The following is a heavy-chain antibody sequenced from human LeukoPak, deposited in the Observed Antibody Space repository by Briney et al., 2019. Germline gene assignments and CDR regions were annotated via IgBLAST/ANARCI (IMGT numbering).Heavy chain of an antibody. D-gene: IGHD1-26*01. CDR2: ITSSSSYI. Sequence: GGSLRLSCAASGFTFSTYNMNWVRQAPGKGLEWVSSITSSSSYIYYADSVKGRFTISRDNAKNSLYLQMNSLRAEDTAVYYCARGRGGSYWVRHAFDIWGQGTMVTVSS. CDR3: ARGRGGSYWVRHAFDI. V-gene: IGHV3-21*01. CDR1: GFTFSTYN. J-gene: IGHJ3*02.